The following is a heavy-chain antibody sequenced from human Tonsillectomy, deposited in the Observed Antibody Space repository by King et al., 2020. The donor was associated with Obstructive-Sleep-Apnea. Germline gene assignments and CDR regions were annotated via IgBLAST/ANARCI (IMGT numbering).Heavy chain of an antibody. V-gene: IGHV3-11*06. CDR3: AIGLDYYGSGSYGY. J-gene: IGHJ4*02. Sequence: VQLVESGGGLVKPGGSLRLSCAASGFTFRDYYMRWIRQAAGKGLGWVSYINSSSSYTKYADSVNGRFTIARDNAKNSLYLQMNSLRAEDTAVYYCAIGLDYYGSGSYGYWGQGTLVTVSS. D-gene: IGHD3-10*01. CDR1: GFTFRDYY. CDR2: INSSSSYT.